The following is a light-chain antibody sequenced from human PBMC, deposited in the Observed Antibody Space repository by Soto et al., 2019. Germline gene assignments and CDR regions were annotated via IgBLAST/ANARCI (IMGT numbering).Light chain of an antibody. J-gene: IGLJ2*01. CDR2: DVN. CDR3: SSYAGTYLHVL. CDR1: SSDVGDYNS. Sequence: QSALTQPRSVSGAPGQSVTISCTGTSSDVGDYNSVSWYQQQPDKAPRLIIYDVNKRLSGVPDRFSGSKSGNTASLTISGLQAEDEADYHCSSYAGTYLHVLFGGGTKVTVL. V-gene: IGLV2-11*01.